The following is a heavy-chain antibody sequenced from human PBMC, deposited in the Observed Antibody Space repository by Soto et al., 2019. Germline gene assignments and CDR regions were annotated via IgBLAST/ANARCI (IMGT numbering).Heavy chain of an antibody. Sequence: PSETLSLTCAVYGGSFSGYYWSWIRQPPGKGLEWIGEINHSGSTNYNPSLKSRVTISVDTSKNQFSLKLSSVTAADTAVYYCARLTMVRGVIIMGFDYWGQGTLVTVSS. D-gene: IGHD3-10*01. CDR2: INHSGST. J-gene: IGHJ4*02. CDR1: GGSFSGYY. CDR3: ARLTMVRGVIIMGFDY. V-gene: IGHV4-34*01.